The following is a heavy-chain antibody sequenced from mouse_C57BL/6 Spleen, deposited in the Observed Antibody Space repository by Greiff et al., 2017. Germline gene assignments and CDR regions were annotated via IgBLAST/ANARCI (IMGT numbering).Heavy chain of an antibody. CDR3: ARSDTVVATGRNFDY. CDR2: IDPSDSYT. Sequence: VQLQQPGAELVMPGASVKLSCKASGYTFTSYWMHWVKQRPGQGLEWIGEIDPSDSYTNYNQKFKGKSTLTVDKSSSTAYMQLSSLTSEDSAVYYCARSDTVVATGRNFDYWGQGTTLTVSS. CDR1: GYTFTSYW. J-gene: IGHJ2*01. D-gene: IGHD1-1*01. V-gene: IGHV1-69*01.